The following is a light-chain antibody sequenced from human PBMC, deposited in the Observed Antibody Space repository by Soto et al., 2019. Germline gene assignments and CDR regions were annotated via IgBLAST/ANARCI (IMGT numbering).Light chain of an antibody. CDR3: QQSYDTPRT. CDR2: AAS. V-gene: IGKV1-39*01. CDR1: QRIGNY. J-gene: IGKJ1*01. Sequence: DIQMTQSPSSLSTSVGGSVTITCRASQRIGNYLNWYQLKPGKAPKLLLFAASNLHSGVPSRFSGGGSGTDFTLTISSLQPEDFATYYCQQSYDTPRTFGQGTKVDIK.